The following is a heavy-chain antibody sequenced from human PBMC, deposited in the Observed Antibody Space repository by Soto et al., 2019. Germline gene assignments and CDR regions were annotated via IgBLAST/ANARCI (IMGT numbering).Heavy chain of an antibody. CDR3: ARGGSRDSSGYYSDDFDY. Sequence: QVQLVQSGAEVKKPGSSVKVSCKASGGTFSSYAISWVRQAPGQGLEWMGGIIPIFGTANYAQKFQGRVPITADESTSTAYMELSSLRSEYTAVYYSARGGSRDSSGYYSDDFDYWGQGTLVTVSS. J-gene: IGHJ4*02. CDR1: GGTFSSYA. CDR2: IIPIFGTA. V-gene: IGHV1-69*12. D-gene: IGHD3-22*01.